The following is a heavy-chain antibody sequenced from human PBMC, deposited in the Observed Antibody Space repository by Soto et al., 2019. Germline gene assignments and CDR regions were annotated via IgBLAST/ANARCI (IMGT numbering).Heavy chain of an antibody. Sequence: GASVKVSCKASGGTFSSYAISWVRQAPGQGLEWMGGIIPIFGTANYAQKFQGRVTITADESTSTAYMELSSLRSEDTAVYYCARGTDSSGYYYVCDYWGQGTLVTVSS. J-gene: IGHJ4*02. CDR2: IIPIFGTA. CDR1: GGTFSSYA. D-gene: IGHD3-22*01. CDR3: ARGTDSSGYYYVCDY. V-gene: IGHV1-69*13.